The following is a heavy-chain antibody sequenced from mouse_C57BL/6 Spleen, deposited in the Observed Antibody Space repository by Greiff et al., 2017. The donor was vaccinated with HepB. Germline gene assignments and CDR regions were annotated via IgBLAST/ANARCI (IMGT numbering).Heavy chain of an antibody. CDR1: GYTFTDYA. V-gene: IGHV1-67*01. J-gene: IGHJ2*01. CDR3: ARMTHYYGSSTYYFDY. D-gene: IGHD1-1*01. CDR2: ISTYYGDA. Sequence: VQLVESGPELVRPGVSVKISCKGSGYTFTDYAMHWVKQSHAKSLEWIGVISTYYGDASYNQKFKDKATMTVDKSSSTAYMELARLTSEDSAVYYGARMTHYYGSSTYYFDYWGQGTTLTVSS.